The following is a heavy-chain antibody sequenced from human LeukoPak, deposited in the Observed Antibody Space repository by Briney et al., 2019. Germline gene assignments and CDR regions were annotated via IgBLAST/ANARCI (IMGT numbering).Heavy chain of an antibody. D-gene: IGHD6-6*01. CDR2: IYHSGST. J-gene: IGHJ3*02. CDR1: GYSISSGYY. V-gene: IGHV4-38-2*01. Sequence: SETLSLTCAVSGYSISSGYYWGWIRQPPGKGLEWLGSIYHSGSTYYNPSLKSRVTISVDTSKNQFSLKLSSVTAADTAVYYCARLYSSSSDAFDIWGQGTMVIVSS. CDR3: ARLYSSSSDAFDI.